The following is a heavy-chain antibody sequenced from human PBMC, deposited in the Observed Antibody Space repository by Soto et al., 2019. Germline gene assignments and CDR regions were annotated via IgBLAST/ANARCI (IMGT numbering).Heavy chain of an antibody. D-gene: IGHD6-6*01. J-gene: IGHJ4*02. CDR1: GFTFSNCA. Sequence: EVQLLESGGGLVQPGGSLRLSCATSGFTFSNCAMSWVRQAPGRGLEWVSAISGSGATTYYADSVKGRFTISRDNSKNTLYVQMNSLRAEDTAVYYCAKHIKYSSSSPDYWGQGTLVTVSS. CDR2: ISGSGATT. CDR3: AKHIKYSSSSPDY. V-gene: IGHV3-23*01.